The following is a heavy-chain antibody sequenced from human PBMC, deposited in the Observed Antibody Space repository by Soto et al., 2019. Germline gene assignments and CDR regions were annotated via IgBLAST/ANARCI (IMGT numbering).Heavy chain of an antibody. V-gene: IGHV3-30*03. CDR2: ISYDGSNK. CDR1: GFTFSSYG. CDR3: ATVLGELSWNDY. D-gene: IGHD3-16*02. J-gene: IGHJ4*02. Sequence: GGSLRLSCAASGFTFSSYGMHWVRQAPGKGLEWVAVISYDGSNKFYADSVKGRFTISRDNSKNTLYLQMNSLRAEDTAVYYCATVLGELSWNDYWGQGTLVTVSS.